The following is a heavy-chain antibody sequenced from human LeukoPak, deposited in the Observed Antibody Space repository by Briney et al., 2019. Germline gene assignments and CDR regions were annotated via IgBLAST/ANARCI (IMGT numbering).Heavy chain of an antibody. CDR1: GFPFSSYW. CDR3: TTENWYVFEN. J-gene: IGHJ4*02. D-gene: IGHD1-1*01. CDR2: IRLDGSDS. Sequence: GGSLRLSCAASGFPFSSYWMAWLRQAPGKGLEWVAIIRLDGSDSCYVDSVKGRFTVSRDNAKNSLYLQMNSLRAEDTAVFYCTTENWYVFENWGQGSLVTVSS. V-gene: IGHV3-7*04.